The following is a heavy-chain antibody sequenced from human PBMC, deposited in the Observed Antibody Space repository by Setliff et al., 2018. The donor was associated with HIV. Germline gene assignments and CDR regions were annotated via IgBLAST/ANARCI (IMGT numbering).Heavy chain of an antibody. CDR3: ARGFDYAQRPPLYYFDY. J-gene: IGHJ4*02. CDR1: GGSISSGGFY. Sequence: SETLSLTCTVTGGSISSGGFYWTWIRQHPGKGLEWIGYIYNTGSTYHSPPLESRVTISIDTSKNQFSLKLSSVTAADTAVYYCARGFDYAQRPPLYYFDYWGQGTLVTVSS. V-gene: IGHV4-31*03. D-gene: IGHD2-2*01. CDR2: IYNTGST.